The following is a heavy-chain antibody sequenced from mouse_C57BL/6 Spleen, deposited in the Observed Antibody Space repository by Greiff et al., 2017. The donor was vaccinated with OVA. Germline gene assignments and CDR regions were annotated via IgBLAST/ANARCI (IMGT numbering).Heavy chain of an antibody. CDR3: ARDRDYYGSSYDY. CDR2: ISDGGSYT. Sequence: EVKLMESGGGLVKPGGSLKLSCAASGFTFSSYAMSWVRQTPEKRLEWVATISDGGSYTSYPDNVKGRFTISRDNAKNNLYLQMSHLKSEDTAMYYCARDRDYYGSSYDYWGQGTTLTVSS. V-gene: IGHV5-4*01. CDR1: GFTFSSYA. D-gene: IGHD1-1*01. J-gene: IGHJ2*01.